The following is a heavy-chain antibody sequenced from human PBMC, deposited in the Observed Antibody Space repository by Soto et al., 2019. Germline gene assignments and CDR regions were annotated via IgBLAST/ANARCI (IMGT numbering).Heavy chain of an antibody. V-gene: IGHV4-31*02. CDR2: IYYSGST. J-gene: IGHJ6*01. CDR1: GDSVGSDGYY. CDR3: ERRHDILTGPDAFDT. Sequence: QVQVQESGPGLVKPSQTLSLTCTVSGDSVGSDGYYWTWIRQHPGKGLEWIGDIYYSGSTSYHPSLKGRVTISVATSENRFSLKLNSVTAAEAAVYYCERRHDILTGPDAFDTRGQGTMVTVSS. D-gene: IGHD3-9*01.